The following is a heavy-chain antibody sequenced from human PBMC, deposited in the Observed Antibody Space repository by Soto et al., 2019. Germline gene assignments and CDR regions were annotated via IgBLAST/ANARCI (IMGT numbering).Heavy chain of an antibody. CDR3: ARVDYDSSGPPYFDY. CDR2: MNPNSGNT. CDR1: GYTFTSYE. J-gene: IGHJ4*02. V-gene: IGHV1-8*01. Sequence: GASVKVSCKASGYTFTSYEINWVRQATGQGLEWMGWMNPNSGNTGYAQKFQGRVTMTRNTSISTAYMELSSLRSEDTAVYYCARVDYDSSGPPYFDYWGQGTLVTVSS. D-gene: IGHD3-22*01.